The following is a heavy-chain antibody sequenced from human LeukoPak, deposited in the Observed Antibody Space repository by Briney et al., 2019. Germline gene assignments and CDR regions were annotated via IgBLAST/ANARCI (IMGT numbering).Heavy chain of an antibody. CDR3: ARGRSGSYYKDVDV. J-gene: IGHJ6*04. Sequence: KPGGSLRLSCAASGFTFDDYGMSWVRQAPGKGLEWVSYISSSGSTIYYADSVKGRFTISRDNAKNSLFLQMNSLRAEDTAVYYCARGRSGSYYKDVDVWGKGTTVTVSS. V-gene: IGHV3-11*04. CDR1: GFTFDDYG. D-gene: IGHD3-10*01. CDR2: ISSSGSTI.